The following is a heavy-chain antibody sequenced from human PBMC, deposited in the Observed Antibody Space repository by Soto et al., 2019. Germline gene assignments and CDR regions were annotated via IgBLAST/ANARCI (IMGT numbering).Heavy chain of an antibody. Sequence: ASVKVSCKASGYTFTSYYMHWVRHAPGQGLEWMGIINPSGGSTSYAQKFQGRVTMTRDTSTSTVYMELSSLRSEDTAVYYCASALLWFGELLSKGAFDIWGQGTMVTVSS. D-gene: IGHD3-10*01. CDR3: ASALLWFGELLSKGAFDI. CDR2: INPSGGST. J-gene: IGHJ3*02. CDR1: GYTFTSYY. V-gene: IGHV1-46*01.